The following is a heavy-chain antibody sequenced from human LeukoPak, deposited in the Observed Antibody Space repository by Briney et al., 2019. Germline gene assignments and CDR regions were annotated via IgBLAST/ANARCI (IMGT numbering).Heavy chain of an antibody. Sequence: GGSLRLSCAASGFPFDVYAMHWVRQAPGRGLEWVSGISWNSASIAYADSVKGRFAISRDNAEHTVYLQMTSLRLEDTALYYCAKGPPIGTPYYYFVYWGQGALVTVSS. CDR3: AKGPPIGTPYYYFVY. J-gene: IGHJ4*02. D-gene: IGHD2-21*01. V-gene: IGHV3-9*01. CDR2: ISWNSASI. CDR1: GFPFDVYA.